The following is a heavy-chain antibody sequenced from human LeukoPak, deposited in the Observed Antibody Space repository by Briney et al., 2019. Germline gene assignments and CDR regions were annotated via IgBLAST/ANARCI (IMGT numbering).Heavy chain of an antibody. Sequence: ASVKVSCKASGGTFSSYAISWVRQAPGQGLEWMGGIIPIFGTANYAQKFQGRVTITADESTSTAYMELSSLRSEDTAVYYCARARDWIVRDQNWFDPWGQGTLVTVSS. CDR3: ARARDWIVRDQNWFDP. CDR1: GGTFSSYA. V-gene: IGHV1-69*13. D-gene: IGHD3-22*01. CDR2: IIPIFGTA. J-gene: IGHJ5*02.